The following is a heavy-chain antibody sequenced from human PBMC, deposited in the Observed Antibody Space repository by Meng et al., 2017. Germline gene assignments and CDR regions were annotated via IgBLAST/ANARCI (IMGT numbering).Heavy chain of an antibody. CDR3: APDYEFWSGNYFDY. J-gene: IGHJ4*02. CDR2: ISSSGSTI. Sequence: GESLKISCAASGFTFSSYEMNWVRQAPGKGLEWVSYISSSGSTIYYADSVKGRFTISRDNAKNSLYLQMNSLRAEDTAVYYCAPDYEFWSGNYFDYWGQGTLVTVSS. CDR1: GFTFSSYE. V-gene: IGHV3-48*03. D-gene: IGHD3-3*01.